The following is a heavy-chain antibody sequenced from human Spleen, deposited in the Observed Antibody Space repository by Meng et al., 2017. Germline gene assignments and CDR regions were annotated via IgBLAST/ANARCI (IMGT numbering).Heavy chain of an antibody. J-gene: IGHJ3*02. D-gene: IGHD3-22*01. CDR1: GYSFTNYW. CDR2: IYPGDSEA. V-gene: IGHV5-51*01. Sequence: GESLKISCKGSGYSFTNYWIAWVRQMPGKGLECMGLIYPGDSEARYSPSFPGQVTTSAAKSVSTAYLQWSSLKASDTAIYYCARLTMKLVVDGHDAFDIWGQGTTVTVSS. CDR3: ARLTMKLVVDGHDAFDI.